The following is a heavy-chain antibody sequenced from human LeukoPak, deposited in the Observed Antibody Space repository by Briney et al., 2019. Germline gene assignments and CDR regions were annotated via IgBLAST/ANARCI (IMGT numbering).Heavy chain of an antibody. Sequence: ASVKVSCKASGYTFTNYGISWVRQAPGQGLEWMGWISGDNGNTNYAQKLQGRVTMTTDTSTSTAYMELRSLRSDDTAVYYCAREISTYYYDSSGYWGAAFDIWGQGTMVTVSS. CDR3: AREISTYYYDSSGYWGAAFDI. CDR1: GYTFTNYG. J-gene: IGHJ3*02. CDR2: ISGDNGNT. V-gene: IGHV1-18*01. D-gene: IGHD3-22*01.